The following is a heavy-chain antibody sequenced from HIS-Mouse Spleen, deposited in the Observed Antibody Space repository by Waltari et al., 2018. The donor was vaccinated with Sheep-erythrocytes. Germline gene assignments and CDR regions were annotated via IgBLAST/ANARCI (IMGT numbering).Heavy chain of an antibody. J-gene: IGHJ3*02. CDR2: IFSNDEK. D-gene: IGHD3-22*01. V-gene: IGHV2-26*01. CDR3: ARIKASYYDSSGYYAFDI. Sequence: QVTLKESGPVLGKPTETLTLTCTVSGFSLSNARMGVSWIRQPPGKALEWLANIFSNDEKSYRTSLKSRLTISKDTSKSQVVLTMTNMDPVDTATYYCARIKASYYDSSGYYAFDIWGQGTMVTVSS. CDR1: GFSLSNARMG.